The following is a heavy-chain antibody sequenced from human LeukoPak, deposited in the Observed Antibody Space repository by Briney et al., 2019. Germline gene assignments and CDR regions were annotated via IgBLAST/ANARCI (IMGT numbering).Heavy chain of an antibody. J-gene: IGHJ4*02. CDR2: IYYSGST. D-gene: IGHD4-17*01. CDR1: GGSISSGDYY. V-gene: IGHV4-30-4*01. Sequence: SETLSLTCTVSGGSISSGDYYWSWIRQPPGKGLEWIGYIYYSGSTYYNPSLKSRVTISVDTSKNQFSLKLSSVTAADTAMYYCARDHYGDYRFDCWRQPTVVT. CDR3: ARDHYGDYRFDC.